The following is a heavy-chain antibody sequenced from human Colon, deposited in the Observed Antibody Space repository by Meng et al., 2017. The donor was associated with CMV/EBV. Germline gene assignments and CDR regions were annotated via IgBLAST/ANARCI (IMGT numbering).Heavy chain of an antibody. V-gene: IGHV3-33*03. Sequence: GESLKISCAASGFTFSTYGMHWVRQAPGKGLEWVAVIWYDGSKKYYADSVKGRFTISRDNSKNTLYMEMNSLRAEDTAGYYCAKNFLYGMDVWGQGTTVTVSS. CDR2: IWYDGSKK. J-gene: IGHJ6*02. D-gene: IGHD1-7*01. CDR3: AKNFLYGMDV. CDR1: GFTFSTYG.